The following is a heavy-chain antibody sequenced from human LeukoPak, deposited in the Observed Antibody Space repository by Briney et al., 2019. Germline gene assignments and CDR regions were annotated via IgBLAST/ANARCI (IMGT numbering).Heavy chain of an antibody. CDR3: ARVNNPGIAVAADFDY. CDR1: GYTFTSYG. CDR2: ISAYNGNT. V-gene: IGHV1-18*01. Sequence: GASVKVSCKASGYTFTSYGISWVRQAPGQGLEWMGWISAYNGNTNYTQKLQGRVTMTTDTSTSTAYMELRSLRSDDTAVYYCARVNNPGIAVAADFDYWGQGTLVTVSS. D-gene: IGHD6-19*01. J-gene: IGHJ4*02.